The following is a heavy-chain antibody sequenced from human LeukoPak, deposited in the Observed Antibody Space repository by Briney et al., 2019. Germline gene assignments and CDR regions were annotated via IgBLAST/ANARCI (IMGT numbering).Heavy chain of an antibody. V-gene: IGHV3-48*03. D-gene: IGHD3-10*02. CDR3: AELGITMIGGV. CDR2: ISSSGSTI. J-gene: IGHJ6*04. Sequence: GGSLRLSCAASGFTFSSYEMNWVRQAPGKGLEWVSYISSSGSTIYYADSVKGRFTISRDNAKNSLYLQMNSLRAEDTAVYYCAELGITMIGGVWDEGTTVTISS. CDR1: GFTFSSYE.